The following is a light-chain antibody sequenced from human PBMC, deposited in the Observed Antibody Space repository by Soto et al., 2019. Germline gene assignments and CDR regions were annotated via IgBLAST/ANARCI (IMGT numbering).Light chain of an antibody. CDR3: QHYNSYSEA. Sequence: DIPMTQSPSTLSGSVGDRVTITCRASQTISSWLAWYQQKPGKAPKLLIYKASTLKSGVPSRFSGSGSGTEFTLTISSLQPYDFATYYCQHYNSYSEAFGQGTKVELK. CDR1: QTISSW. J-gene: IGKJ1*01. V-gene: IGKV1-5*03. CDR2: KAS.